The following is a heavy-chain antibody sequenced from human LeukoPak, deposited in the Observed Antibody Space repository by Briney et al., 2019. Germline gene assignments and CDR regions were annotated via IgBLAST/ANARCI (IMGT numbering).Heavy chain of an antibody. V-gene: IGHV3-73*01. CDR3: TRRLVGATGNNWFDP. D-gene: IGHD1-26*01. Sequence: GGSLRLSCAASGFTFSGSAMHWVRQASGKGLEWVGRIRGKANSYATAYAASVKGGFTISRDDSKNTAYLQMNSLKTEDTAVYYCTRRLVGATGNNWFDPWGQGTLVTVSS. J-gene: IGHJ5*02. CDR1: GFTFSGSA. CDR2: IRGKANSYAT.